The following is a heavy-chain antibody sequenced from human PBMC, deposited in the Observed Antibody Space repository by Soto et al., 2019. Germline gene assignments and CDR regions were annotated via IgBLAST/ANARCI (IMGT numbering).Heavy chain of an antibody. D-gene: IGHD6-19*01. CDR1: GFTFSSYG. Sequence: QVQLVESGGGVVQPGRSLRLSCAASGFTFSSYGMHWVRQAPGKGLEWVAVISYDGYNKYYADSVKGRFTISRDNSKNTLYLQMNSLRAEDTAVYYCAKDSYSSGWYWGQGTLVTVSS. V-gene: IGHV3-30*18. J-gene: IGHJ4*02. CDR2: ISYDGYNK. CDR3: AKDSYSSGWY.